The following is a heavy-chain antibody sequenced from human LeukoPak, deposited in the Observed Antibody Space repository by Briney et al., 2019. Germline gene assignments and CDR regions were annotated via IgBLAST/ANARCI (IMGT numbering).Heavy chain of an antibody. V-gene: IGHV3-13*01. CDR1: GFTYSSYD. D-gene: IGHD3/OR15-3a*01. Sequence: GGSLRLSCAASGFTYSSYDMHWVRQATGRDLEWVSAIGTAGDTYYPGSVKGRFTTSRENAKNSLYLQMNSLRAGDTAVYYCARALVGTGLDYWGQGTLVTVSS. J-gene: IGHJ4*02. CDR2: IGTAGDT. CDR3: ARALVGTGLDY.